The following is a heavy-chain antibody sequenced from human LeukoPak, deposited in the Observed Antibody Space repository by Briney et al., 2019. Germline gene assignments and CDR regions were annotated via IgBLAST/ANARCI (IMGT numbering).Heavy chain of an antibody. V-gene: IGHV4-34*01. CDR1: GGSFSGYY. D-gene: IGHD3-3*01. CDR3: ARGFIGPFGL. Sequence: SETLSLTCAVYGGSFSGYYWSWIRQPPGKGLEWIGEINHSGSTNYNPSLKSRVTISVDTSKNQFSLKLSSVTAADTAVYYYARGFIGPFGLWGRGTLVTVSS. J-gene: IGHJ2*01. CDR2: INHSGST.